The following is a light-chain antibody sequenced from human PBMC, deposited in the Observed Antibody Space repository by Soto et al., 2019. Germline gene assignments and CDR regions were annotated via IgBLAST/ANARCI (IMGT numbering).Light chain of an antibody. CDR1: QSLLHSDGYNY. J-gene: IGKJ1*01. Sequence: EIVMTQSPLSLPVTPGEPASISCRSSQSLLHSDGYNYLAWYLQKPGHSPQLLIDLASSRASGVPDRFSGSGSGTDFTLKISRVEAEDVGVYYCMQRLQTPWTFGQGTKVEIK. CDR2: LAS. CDR3: MQRLQTPWT. V-gene: IGKV2-28*01.